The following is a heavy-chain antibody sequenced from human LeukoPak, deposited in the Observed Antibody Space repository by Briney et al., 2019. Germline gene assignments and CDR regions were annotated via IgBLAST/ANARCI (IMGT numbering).Heavy chain of an antibody. Sequence: GGSLRLSCAASGFVFRSYGMNWVRQAPGKGLEWVSYISSSSGATYYADSVKGRFTISRDNAKNSLYLQMNSLTDEDTAVYYCAAYSNYAYSFDPWGQGTLVTVSS. V-gene: IGHV3-48*02. CDR1: GFVFRSYG. CDR2: ISSSSGAT. CDR3: AAYSNYAYSFDP. D-gene: IGHD4-11*01. J-gene: IGHJ5*02.